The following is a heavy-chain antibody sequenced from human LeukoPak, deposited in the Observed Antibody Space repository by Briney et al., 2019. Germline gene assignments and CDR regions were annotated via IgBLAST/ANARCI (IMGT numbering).Heavy chain of an antibody. V-gene: IGHV3-9*01. CDR3: AKDMSDFWSGYYGYYYGMDV. D-gene: IGHD3-3*01. CDR1: GFTFDDYA. CDR2: ISWNSGSI. Sequence: GGSLRLSCAASGFTFDDYAMHWVRHAPGKGLEWVSGISWNSGSIGYADSVKGRFTISRDNAKNSLYLQMNSLRAEDTALYYCAKDMSDFWSGYYGYYYGMDVWGQGTTVTVSS. J-gene: IGHJ6*02.